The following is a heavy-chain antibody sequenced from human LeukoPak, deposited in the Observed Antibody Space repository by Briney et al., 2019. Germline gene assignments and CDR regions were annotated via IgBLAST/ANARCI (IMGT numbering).Heavy chain of an antibody. CDR3: ARRMYSSSGSNWFDP. CDR2: ISHGGST. CDR1: GYSINSGFY. J-gene: IGHJ5*02. D-gene: IGHD6-13*01. V-gene: IGHV4-38-2*02. Sequence: SETLSLTCSVSGYSINSGFYWGWIRQPPGEGLEWIGTISHGGSTYYNPSLKSRVTISLDMFKNQFSLRLSSVTAADTAVYYCARRMYSSSGSNWFDPWGQGTLVTVSS.